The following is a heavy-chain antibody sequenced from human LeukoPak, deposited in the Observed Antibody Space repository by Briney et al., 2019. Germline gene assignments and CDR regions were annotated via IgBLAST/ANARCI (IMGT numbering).Heavy chain of an antibody. V-gene: IGHV1-69*05. J-gene: IGHJ5*02. CDR2: INPIFGTA. D-gene: IGHD6-19*01. Sequence: ASVKVSCKASGGTFSSYAISWVRQAPGQGLEWMGRINPIFGTANYAQKFQGRVTITTDESTSTAYMELSSLRSEDTAVYYCARDASSGWNPSWFDPWGQGTLVTVSS. CDR3: ARDASSGWNPSWFDP. CDR1: GGTFSSYA.